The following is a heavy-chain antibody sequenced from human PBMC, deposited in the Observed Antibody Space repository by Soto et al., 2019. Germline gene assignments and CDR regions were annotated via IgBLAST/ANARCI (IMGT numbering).Heavy chain of an antibody. J-gene: IGHJ6*01. CDR3: ASLVCAAGSYGRAV. D-gene: IGHD3-16*01. CDR2: IYYSGST. V-gene: IGHV4-39*01. Sequence: SETLSLTCTVSGGSISSSSYYWGWIRQPPGKGLEWIGSIYYSGSTYYNTSLKSRVTISVDTSKNQFSLKLSSGTAADKAVYYCASLVCAAGSYGRAVRGRGTTVGVAS. CDR1: GGSISSSSYY.